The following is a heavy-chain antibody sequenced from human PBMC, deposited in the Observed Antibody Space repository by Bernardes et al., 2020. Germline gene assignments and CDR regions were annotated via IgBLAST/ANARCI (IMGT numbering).Heavy chain of an antibody. CDR1: GFTFSDYY. CDR3: RLSAKNDAFDI. V-gene: IGHV3-11*06. D-gene: IGHD3-16*02. J-gene: IGHJ3*02. CDR2: ISSSSSYT. Sequence: GGSLRLSCAASGFTFSDYYMSWIRQAPGKGLEWVSYISSSSSYTNYADSVKGRFTISRDNAKNSLYLQMNSLRAEDTAVYYCRLSAKNDAFDIWGQGTMVTVS.